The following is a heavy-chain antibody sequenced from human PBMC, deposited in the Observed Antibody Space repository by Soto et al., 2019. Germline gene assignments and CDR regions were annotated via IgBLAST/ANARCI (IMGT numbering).Heavy chain of an antibody. Sequence: ASVKVSCKTSGYTFTSYGISWVRQAPGQGLEWMGWISAYNGNTNYAQKLQGRVTMTTDTSTSTAYMELRSLRSDDTAVYFCARDLRNYLHRLVVVMFYWGQGTLVTVSS. CDR2: ISAYNGNT. CDR1: GYTFTSYG. CDR3: ARDLRNYLHRLVVVMFY. D-gene: IGHD3-22*01. J-gene: IGHJ4*02. V-gene: IGHV1-18*01.